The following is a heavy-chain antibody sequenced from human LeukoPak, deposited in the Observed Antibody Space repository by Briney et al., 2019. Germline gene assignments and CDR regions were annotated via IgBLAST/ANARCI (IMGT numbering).Heavy chain of an antibody. Sequence: PGGSLRLSCAASGFTFSDYYMSWIRQAPGKGLEWVSYISSSGSTIYYADSVKGRFTISRDNAKNSLYLQMNSLRAEDTAVYYCARGRFPYGDYVRVPYYYYYYMDVWGKGTTVTISS. CDR2: ISSSGSTI. J-gene: IGHJ6*03. CDR3: ARGRFPYGDYVRVPYYYYYYMDV. CDR1: GFTFSDYY. D-gene: IGHD4-17*01. V-gene: IGHV3-11*04.